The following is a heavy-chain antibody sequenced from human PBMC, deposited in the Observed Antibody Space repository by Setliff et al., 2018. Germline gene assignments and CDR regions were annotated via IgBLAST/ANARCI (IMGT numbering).Heavy chain of an antibody. CDR3: ARDGYPGTS. D-gene: IGHD2-2*03. V-gene: IGHV3-23*01. Sequence: GGSLRLSCATPGFTFSNYAMGWVRQAPGKGLEWVSVITSSGRDTYYTDSVKGRFAISRDNARNSLYLQMNSLRAEDTAVYYCARDGYPGTSWGQGTLVTVSS. CDR2: ITSSGRDT. J-gene: IGHJ5*02. CDR1: GFTFSNYA.